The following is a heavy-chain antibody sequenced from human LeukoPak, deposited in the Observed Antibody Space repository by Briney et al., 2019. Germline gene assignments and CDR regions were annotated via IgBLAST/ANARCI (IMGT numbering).Heavy chain of an antibody. CDR3: ARRPPRGDYGNAFDI. CDR2: IYSSGST. Sequence: SETLSLTCTVSGGSINNYYWSWIRQPPGKGLEWIGYIYSSGSTNYNPSLKSRVTISVDTSKNQFSLNLSSVTAADTAVYYCARRPPRGDYGNAFDIWGQGTMVTVSS. V-gene: IGHV4-59*08. CDR1: GGSINNYY. J-gene: IGHJ3*02. D-gene: IGHD4-17*01.